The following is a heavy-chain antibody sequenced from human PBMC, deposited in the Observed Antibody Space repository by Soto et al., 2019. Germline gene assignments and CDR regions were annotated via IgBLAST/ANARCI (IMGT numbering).Heavy chain of an antibody. CDR1: GGSISSYY. V-gene: IGHV4-59*08. CDR3: ARPRRVEWLAPFDY. D-gene: IGHD6-19*01. J-gene: IGHJ4*02. Sequence: PSETLSLTCTVSGGSISSYYWSWIRQPPGKGLEWIGYIYYSGSSNYNPSLKSRVTISVDMSKNQFSLKLSSVTASDTAVYYCARPRRVEWLAPFDYWGQGTLVTVSS. CDR2: IYYSGSS.